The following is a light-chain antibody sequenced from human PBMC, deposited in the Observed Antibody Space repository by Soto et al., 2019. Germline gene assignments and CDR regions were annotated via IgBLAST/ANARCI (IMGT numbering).Light chain of an antibody. Sequence: QPVLTQPPSASGTPGQRVTISCSGSSSNIGSNYVYWYQQLPGTAPKLLIYRNNQRPSGVPDRFSGSKSGTSASLAISGLRSEDEADYYCAAWDDSLSGSWVFGGGTKVNVL. CDR1: SSNIGSNY. J-gene: IGLJ3*02. V-gene: IGLV1-47*01. CDR2: RNN. CDR3: AAWDDSLSGSWV.